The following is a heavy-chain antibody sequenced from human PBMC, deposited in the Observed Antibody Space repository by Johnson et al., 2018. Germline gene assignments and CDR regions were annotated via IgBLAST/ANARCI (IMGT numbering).Heavy chain of an antibody. V-gene: IGHV3-30*18. Sequence: QVQLVQSGGGVVQPGRSLRLSCGASGFTFSNFGMHWVRQAPGKGLEWVADISYDGRNKNYADSVKGRFAISRDTSKNTLYVQMDSLRAEDTAVYYCAKARAVRYSSRWSDAFDIWGPGTMVTVSS. CDR3: AKARAVRYSSRWSDAFDI. J-gene: IGHJ3*02. CDR1: GFTFSNFG. D-gene: IGHD6-13*01. CDR2: ISYDGRNK.